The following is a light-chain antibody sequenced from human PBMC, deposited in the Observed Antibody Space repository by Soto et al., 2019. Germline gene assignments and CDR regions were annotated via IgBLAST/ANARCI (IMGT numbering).Light chain of an antibody. CDR1: QNIYRY. CDR3: QQNYNTLIT. J-gene: IGKJ5*01. V-gene: IGKV1-39*01. CDR2: AAS. Sequence: DIQMTQSPSSLSASVGDRVTIXXRASQNIYRYLNWYQQKPGKAPKIXIYAASSLQRGVPSRFSGSGAGTDFTLTISSLQPEDFTTYYCQQNYNTLITFGQGTRLEIK.